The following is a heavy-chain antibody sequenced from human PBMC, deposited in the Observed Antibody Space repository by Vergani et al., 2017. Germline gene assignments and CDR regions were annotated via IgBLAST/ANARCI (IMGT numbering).Heavy chain of an antibody. CDR2: VDPEDGET. D-gene: IGHD4-17*01. V-gene: IGHV1-69-2*01. Sequence: EVQLVQSGAEVKKPGATMKISCKVSGYTFTEHYMHWVKQAPGKGLERMGLVDPEDGETIYAEKFKVRVTIAADTSTNTAHLELSSLRSEDTAVYYCSTPQTVTTGGMEVWGQGTTVIVSS. CDR1: GYTFTEHY. CDR3: STPQTVTTGGMEV. J-gene: IGHJ6*02.